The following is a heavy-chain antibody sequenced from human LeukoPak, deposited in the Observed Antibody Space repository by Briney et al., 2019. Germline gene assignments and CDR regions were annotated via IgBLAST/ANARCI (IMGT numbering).Heavy chain of an antibody. D-gene: IGHD1-7*01. V-gene: IGHV4-34*01. J-gene: IGHJ6*03. CDR2: INDSGTI. CDR3: ARRWNYGRNYYIDV. Sequence: SETLSLTCAVYGGSFSNYYWSWIRQPPGKGLEWIGEINDSGTINYNPSLMIRVTISVDKSKNQFSLKLSSVTAADTAVYYCARRWNYGRNYYIDVWGKGATVSVSS. CDR1: GGSFSNYY.